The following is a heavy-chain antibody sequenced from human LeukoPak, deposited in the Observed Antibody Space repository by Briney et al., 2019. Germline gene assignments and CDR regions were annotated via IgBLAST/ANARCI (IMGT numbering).Heavy chain of an antibody. CDR2: ITGSGGTT. J-gene: IGHJ5*02. V-gene: IGHV3-23*01. CDR1: GFTFSSYA. Sequence: GGSLRLSCAASGFTFSSYAMTWVRLAPGKGLEWVSTITGSGGTTYYADSVKGRFTISRDNVENSLYLQMNSLRAEDTAVYYCAREELGSSLGFDPWGQGTLVTVSS. D-gene: IGHD3-16*01. CDR3: AREELGSSLGFDP.